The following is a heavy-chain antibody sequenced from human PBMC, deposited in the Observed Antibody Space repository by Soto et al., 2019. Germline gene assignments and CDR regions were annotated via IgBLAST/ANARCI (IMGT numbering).Heavy chain of an antibody. D-gene: IGHD3-22*01. Sequence: HPGGSLRLSCEASGFSFSSFGMHWVRQAPGNGLEWVAAISYDGSGKYYEDSVKGRFTISRDNSKNTLYLQMNSLTAEDTALYYCASLEYSSGYYWGQGTLVTVSS. V-gene: IGHV3-30*03. CDR1: GFSFSSFG. J-gene: IGHJ4*02. CDR3: ASLEYSSGYY. CDR2: ISYDGSGK.